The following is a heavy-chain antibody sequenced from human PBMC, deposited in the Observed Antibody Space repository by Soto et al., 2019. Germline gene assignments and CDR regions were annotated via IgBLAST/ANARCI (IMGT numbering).Heavy chain of an antibody. CDR2: IKSKTDDGTT. V-gene: IGHV3-15*01. CDR1: GFTFSNAW. CDR3: ITDYTMIRGVISYFDY. D-gene: IGHD3-10*01. J-gene: IGHJ4*02. Sequence: PGGSLRLSCAASGFTFSNAWMSWVRQAPGKGLQRVGRIKSKTDDGTTDYAAPVKGRFTISRDDSKNTLYLQMNSLRTEGTALYYCITDYTMIRGVISYFDYWGQGALVTVSS.